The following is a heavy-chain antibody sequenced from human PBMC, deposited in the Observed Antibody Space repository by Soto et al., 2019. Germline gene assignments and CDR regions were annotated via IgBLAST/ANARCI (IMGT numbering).Heavy chain of an antibody. CDR2: INVNSGGT. J-gene: IGHJ4*02. V-gene: IGHV1-2*04. CDR3: ARGDKLSLYPQLDY. Sequence: QVQLVQSGAEVKKPGASVKVSCKASGYTFTGNYMHWVRQAPGQGFEWMGWINVNSGGTKYAQKFQGWGTMTTDTSISTAYMELSRLRSDDTAVYYCARGDKLSLYPQLDYWGQRTLVTVSS. D-gene: IGHD3-16*02. CDR1: GYTFTGNY.